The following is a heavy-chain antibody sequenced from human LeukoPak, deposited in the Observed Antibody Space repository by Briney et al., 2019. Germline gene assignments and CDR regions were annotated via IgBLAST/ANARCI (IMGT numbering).Heavy chain of an antibody. CDR2: IRSSSSYI. D-gene: IGHD3-16*02. V-gene: IGHV3-21*01. Sequence: GGSLRLSCAASGFTFSSYAMSWVRQAPGKGLEGVSSIRSSSSYIYYADSVKGRFTISRDNAKNSLYLQMNSLRAEDTAVYYCARDSSGDYVWGSYREFDYWGQGTLVTVSS. CDR1: GFTFSSYA. CDR3: ARDSSGDYVWGSYREFDY. J-gene: IGHJ4*02.